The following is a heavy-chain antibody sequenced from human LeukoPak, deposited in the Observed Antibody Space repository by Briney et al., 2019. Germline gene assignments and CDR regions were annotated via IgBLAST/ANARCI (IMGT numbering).Heavy chain of an antibody. Sequence: SETLSLTCTVSGGSISSGGYYWSWIRQPPGKGLEWIGYIYHSGSIYYNPSLKSRVTISVDRSKNQFSLKLSSVTAADTAVYYCARVPKNSYFDYWGQGTLVTVSS. CDR2: IYHSGSI. CDR3: ARVPKNSYFDY. J-gene: IGHJ4*02. V-gene: IGHV4-30-2*01. CDR1: GGSISSGGYY.